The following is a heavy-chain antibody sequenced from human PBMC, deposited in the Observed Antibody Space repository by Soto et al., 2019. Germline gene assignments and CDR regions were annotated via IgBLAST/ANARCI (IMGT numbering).Heavy chain of an antibody. Sequence: ASVKVSCKASGGTFSSHAISWVRQAPGQGLEWMGGIIPIFRTANYAQNLQGRVTITADESTSTAYMELSSLRSEDTAVYYCARGETYLGVWGQGTTVTVSS. V-gene: IGHV1-69*13. J-gene: IGHJ6*02. CDR2: IIPIFRTA. CDR1: GGTFSSHA. CDR3: ARGETYLGV. D-gene: IGHD3-16*01.